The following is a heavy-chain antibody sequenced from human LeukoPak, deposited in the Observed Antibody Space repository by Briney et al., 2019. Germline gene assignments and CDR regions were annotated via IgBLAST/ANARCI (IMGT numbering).Heavy chain of an antibody. D-gene: IGHD3-3*01. J-gene: IGHJ4*02. CDR2: IYYSGST. Sequence: PSETLSPTCTVSGGSISSYYWSWIRQPPGKGLEWIGYIYYSGSTNYNPSLKSRVTISVDTSKNQFSLKLSSVTAADTAVYYCARVTSMGTYDFWSGYGGYFDYWGQGTLVTVSS. CDR3: ARVTSMGTYDFWSGYGGYFDY. V-gene: IGHV4-59*01. CDR1: GGSISSYY.